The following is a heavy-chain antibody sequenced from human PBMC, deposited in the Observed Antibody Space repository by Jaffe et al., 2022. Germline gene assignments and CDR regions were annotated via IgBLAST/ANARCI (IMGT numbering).Heavy chain of an antibody. CDR2: IIPIFGTA. V-gene: IGHV1-69*01. CDR1: GGTFSSYA. Sequence: QVQLVQSGAEVKKPGSSVKVSCKASGGTFSSYAISWVRQAPGQGLEWMGGIIPIFGTANYAQKFQGRVTITADESTSTAYMELSSLRSEDTAVYYCARSDGANIVVVPAAYYYYYMDVWGKGTTVTVSS. J-gene: IGHJ6*03. CDR3: ARSDGANIVVVPAAYYYYYMDV. D-gene: IGHD2-2*01.